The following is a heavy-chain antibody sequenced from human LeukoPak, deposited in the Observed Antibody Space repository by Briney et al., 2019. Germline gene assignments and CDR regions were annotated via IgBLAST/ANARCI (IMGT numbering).Heavy chain of an antibody. J-gene: IGHJ3*02. CDR3: ASKGLDAKGAFDI. Sequence: SVKVSCKASGGTFSSYAISWVRQAPGQGLEWMGRIIPIFTTTNYAQKFQGRVTITTDESTSTAYMELSSLRSEDTAVYYCASKGLDAKGAFDIWGQGTMVTVSS. CDR2: IIPIFTTT. D-gene: IGHD2-8*01. V-gene: IGHV1-69*05. CDR1: GGTFSSYA.